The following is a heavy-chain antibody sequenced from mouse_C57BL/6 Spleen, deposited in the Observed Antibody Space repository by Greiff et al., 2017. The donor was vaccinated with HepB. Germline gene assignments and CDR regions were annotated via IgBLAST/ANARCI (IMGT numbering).Heavy chain of an antibody. CDR1: GYTFTDYE. J-gene: IGHJ1*03. Sequence: QVQLQQSGAELVRPGASVTLSCKASGYTFTDYEMHWVKQTPVHGLEWIGAIDPETGGTAYNQKFKGKAILTADKSSSTAYIELRSLTSEDSAVYYCTRSMVTGYFDVWGTGTTVTVSS. D-gene: IGHD2-2*01. CDR2: IDPETGGT. V-gene: IGHV1-15*01. CDR3: TRSMVTGYFDV.